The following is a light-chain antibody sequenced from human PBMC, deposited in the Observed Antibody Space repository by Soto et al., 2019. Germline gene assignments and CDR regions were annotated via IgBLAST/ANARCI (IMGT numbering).Light chain of an antibody. V-gene: IGLV2-14*01. CDR3: SSYTSSSTLAYV. Sequence: QSALTQPASVSGSPGQSITISCTGTSSDVGGYNYVSWYQQHPGKAPKLMIYDVSNRPSGVSNRFSGSKSGNTASLTISGLQAEDEADYYCSSYTSSSTLAYVFGTGTKVTLL. CDR2: DVS. CDR1: SSDVGGYNY. J-gene: IGLJ1*01.